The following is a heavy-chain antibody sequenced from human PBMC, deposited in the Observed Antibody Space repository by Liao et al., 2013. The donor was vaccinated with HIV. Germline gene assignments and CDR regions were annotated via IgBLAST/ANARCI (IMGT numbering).Heavy chain of an antibody. Sequence: QLQLQESGPGLVKPSQTLSLTCTVSGASINSGEYYWSWIRQPPGKGLEWIGYIYYSGSTNYNPSLKSRVTISVDTSKNQFSLKLSSVTAADTAVYYCARETPSHHYGDYVRPIDYWGQGTLVTVSS. D-gene: IGHD4-17*01. CDR1: GASINSGEYY. J-gene: IGHJ4*02. V-gene: IGHV4-61*08. CDR2: IYYSGST. CDR3: ARETPSHHYGDYVRPIDY.